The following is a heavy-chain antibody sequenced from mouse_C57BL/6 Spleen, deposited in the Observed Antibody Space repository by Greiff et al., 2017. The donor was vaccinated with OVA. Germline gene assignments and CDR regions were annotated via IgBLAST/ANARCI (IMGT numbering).Heavy chain of an antibody. J-gene: IGHJ3*01. CDR2: ISYDGSN. Sequence: ESGPGLVKPSQSLSLTCSVTGYSITSGYYWNWIRQFPGNKLEWMGYISYDGSNNYNPSLKNRISITRDTSKNQFFLKLNSVTTEDTATYYCARASGSSYEGFAYWGQGTLVTVSA. D-gene: IGHD1-1*01. CDR3: ARASGSSYEGFAY. CDR1: GYSITSGYY. V-gene: IGHV3-6*01.